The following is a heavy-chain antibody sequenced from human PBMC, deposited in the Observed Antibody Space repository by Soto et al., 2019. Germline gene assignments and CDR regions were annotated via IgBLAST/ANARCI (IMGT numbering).Heavy chain of an antibody. J-gene: IGHJ5*02. CDR1: GGTFSSYA. Sequence: SVKVSCKASGGTFSSYAISWVRHAPGQGLEWMGGIIPIFGTANYAQKFQGRVTITADESTSTAYMELSSLRSEDTAVYYCASQYSSSWYDWFDPWGQGTLVTVSS. CDR3: ASQYSSSWYDWFDP. V-gene: IGHV1-69*13. D-gene: IGHD6-13*01. CDR2: IIPIFGTA.